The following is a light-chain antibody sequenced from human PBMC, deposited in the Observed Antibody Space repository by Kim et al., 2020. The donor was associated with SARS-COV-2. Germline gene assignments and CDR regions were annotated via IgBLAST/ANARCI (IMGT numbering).Light chain of an antibody. CDR3: QSADRSGTYLV. CDR1: ALPKQY. J-gene: IGLJ2*01. V-gene: IGLV3-25*03. CDR2: KDS. Sequence: SYELTQPPSVSVSLGQTARLTCSGDALPKQYAYWYQQKPGQAPVQVIYKDSERPSGIPERFSGSSSGSTVTLTISGLQAEDEADYYCQSADRSGTYLVFG.